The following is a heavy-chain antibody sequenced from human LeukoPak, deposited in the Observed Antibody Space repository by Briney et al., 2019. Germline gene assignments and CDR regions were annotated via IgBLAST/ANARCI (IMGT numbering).Heavy chain of an antibody. CDR1: GGSFSGYY. J-gene: IGHJ5*02. Sequence: PSETLSLTCAVYGGSFSGYYWSWIRQPPGKGLEWIGEINHSGSTNYNPSLKSRVTISVDTSKNQFSLKLSSVTAADTAVYYCXXXXXXSSGYPNWFDPWGQGTLVTVSS. D-gene: IGHD3-22*01. CDR3: XXXXXXSSGYPNWFDP. CDR2: INHSGST. V-gene: IGHV4-34*03.